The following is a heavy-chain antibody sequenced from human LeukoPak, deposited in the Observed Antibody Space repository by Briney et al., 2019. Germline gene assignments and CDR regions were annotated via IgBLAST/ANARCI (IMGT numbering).Heavy chain of an antibody. Sequence: SETLSLACTVYGGSISSSNYYWGWIRQPPLKGLEWIGSIYYSGITYYNPSLKSRVTISVDMSKNQFSLILTSVTAADTTVYYCAREDAAVAHGFDYWGQESLVTVSS. J-gene: IGHJ4*02. CDR3: AREDAAVAHGFDY. V-gene: IGHV4-39*07. CDR1: GGSISSSNYY. CDR2: IYYSGIT. D-gene: IGHD5-18*01.